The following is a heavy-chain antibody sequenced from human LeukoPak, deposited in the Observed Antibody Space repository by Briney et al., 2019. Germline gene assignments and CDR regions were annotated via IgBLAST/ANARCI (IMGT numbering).Heavy chain of an antibody. CDR1: GFTFSSYW. Sequence: PGGSLRLSCAASGFTFSSYWMSWVRQAPGKGLECVANIKQDGSEKYYVDSVKGRFTISRDNDKNSLYLQMNSLRDEDTALYYCAKDFYRLGEFDAFDFWGQGTMVIVSS. J-gene: IGHJ3*01. CDR2: IKQDGSEK. V-gene: IGHV3-7*03. D-gene: IGHD3-16*01. CDR3: AKDFYRLGEFDAFDF.